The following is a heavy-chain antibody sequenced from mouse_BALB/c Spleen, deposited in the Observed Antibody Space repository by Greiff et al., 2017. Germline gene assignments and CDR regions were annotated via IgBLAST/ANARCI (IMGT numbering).Heavy chain of an antibody. Sequence: SGPELVKPGASVKISCKASGYTFTDYNMHWVKQSHGKSLEWIGYIYPYNGGTGYNQKFKSKATLTVDNSSSTAYMELRSLTSEDSAVYYCARGGITTVVNYFDYWGQGTTLTVSS. J-gene: IGHJ2*01. CDR3: ARGGITTVVNYFDY. CDR1: GYTFTDYN. CDR2: IYPYNGGT. D-gene: IGHD1-1*01. V-gene: IGHV1S29*02.